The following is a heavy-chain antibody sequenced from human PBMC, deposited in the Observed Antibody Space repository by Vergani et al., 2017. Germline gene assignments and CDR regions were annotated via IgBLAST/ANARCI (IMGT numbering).Heavy chain of an antibody. J-gene: IGHJ5*02. CDR3: ARGKRYYYGSGRPYNWFDP. Sequence: QVQLQQWGAGLLKPSETLSLTCAVYGGSFSGYYWSWIRQPPGKGLEWIGEINHSGSTNYNPSLKSRVTISVDTSKNQFSRKLSSVTAADTAVYYCARGKRYYYGSGRPYNWFDPWGQGTLVTVSS. D-gene: IGHD3-10*01. V-gene: IGHV4-34*01. CDR1: GGSFSGYY. CDR2: INHSGST.